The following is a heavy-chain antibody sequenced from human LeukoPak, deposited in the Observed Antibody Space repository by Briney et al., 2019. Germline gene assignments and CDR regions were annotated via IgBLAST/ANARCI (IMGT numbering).Heavy chain of an antibody. V-gene: IGHV4-59*08. Sequence: SETLSLTCTVSGGSISSYYWSWIRQPPGKGLEWIGYIYYSGSTNYNPSLKSRVTISVDTSKNQFSLKLSSVTAADTAVYYCARWNSSSWLQYNWFDHWGQGTLVTVSS. D-gene: IGHD6-13*01. J-gene: IGHJ5*02. CDR1: GGSISSYY. CDR2: IYYSGST. CDR3: ARWNSSSWLQYNWFDH.